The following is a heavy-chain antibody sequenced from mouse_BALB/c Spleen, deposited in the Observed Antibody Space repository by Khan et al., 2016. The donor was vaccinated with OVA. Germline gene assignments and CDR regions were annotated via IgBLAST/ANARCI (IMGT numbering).Heavy chain of an antibody. J-gene: IGHJ4*01. V-gene: IGHV3-2*02. Sequence: EVQLVESGPGLVKPSQSLSLTCTATGYSITRDYAWNGIRQFPGNKLEWMGYITNSGSTNYNPSLKSRISITRDTSKNQVFLQLNSVTTEDSATYYGASGLRRCYAMDYWGQGTSVTVSS. CDR2: ITNSGST. CDR1: GYSITRDYA. CDR3: ASGLRRCYAMDY.